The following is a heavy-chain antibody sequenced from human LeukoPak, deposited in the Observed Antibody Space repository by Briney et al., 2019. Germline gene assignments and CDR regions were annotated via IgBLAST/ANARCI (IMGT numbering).Heavy chain of an antibody. CDR1: GGSISSHY. D-gene: IGHD5-18*01. J-gene: IGHJ4*02. CDR3: ARDTAVGGLDY. Sequence: SETLSLTCTVSGGSISSHYWSWFRQPPGKGLEWIGYVYFTGSTNYNPSLKRRVTMSVDTSKNQFSLKLSSVTAADTAVYYCARDTAVGGLDYWGQGTLVTVSS. V-gene: IGHV4-59*08. CDR2: VYFTGST.